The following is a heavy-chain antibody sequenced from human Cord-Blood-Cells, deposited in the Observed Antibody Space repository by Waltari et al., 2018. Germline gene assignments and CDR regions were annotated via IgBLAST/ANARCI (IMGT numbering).Heavy chain of an antibody. CDR3: ATHPLPVHWGSWYFDL. J-gene: IGHJ2*01. CDR1: GYTLAELS. CDR2: FDPEDGET. Sequence: QVPLVQSGAEVKKPGAAVKVSCKVSGYTLAELSMHWMRQAPGKGLEWMGGFDPEDGETIYAQKFQGRVTMTEDTSTDTAYMELSSLRSEDTAVYYCATHPLPVHWGSWYFDLWGRGTLVTVST. V-gene: IGHV1-24*01. D-gene: IGHD3-16*01.